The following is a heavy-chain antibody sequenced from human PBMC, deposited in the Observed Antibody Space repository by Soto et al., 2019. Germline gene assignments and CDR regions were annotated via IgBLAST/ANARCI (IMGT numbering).Heavy chain of an antibody. CDR1: GGSFSSSG. J-gene: IGHJ4*02. CDR3: ARSLDYHDYTGYSTVGVYFDY. V-gene: IGHV1-69*13. Sequence: SVKVSCKASGGSFSSSGISWVRQAPGQGLDWVGGIIPIFVTSHYAQKFQGRVTITADESTNTAYRELSSLTSEDTAVYYCARSLDYHDYTGYSTVGVYFDYWGLGTLVTVSS. CDR2: IIPIFVTS. D-gene: IGHD3-22*01.